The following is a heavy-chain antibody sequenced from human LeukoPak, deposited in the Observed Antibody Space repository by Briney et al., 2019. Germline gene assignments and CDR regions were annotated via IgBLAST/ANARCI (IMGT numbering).Heavy chain of an antibody. CDR3: ARDRDYDIVTGQPDY. CDR1: GFTFSSYG. J-gene: IGHJ4*02. V-gene: IGHV3-30*19. Sequence: GGSLRLSCAASGFTFSSYGMHWVRQAPGKGLEWVAVISYDGSNKYYADSVKGRFTISRDNSKNTLYLQMNSLRAEDTAVYYCARDRDYDIVTGQPDYWGQGTLVTVSS. CDR2: ISYDGSNK. D-gene: IGHD3-9*01.